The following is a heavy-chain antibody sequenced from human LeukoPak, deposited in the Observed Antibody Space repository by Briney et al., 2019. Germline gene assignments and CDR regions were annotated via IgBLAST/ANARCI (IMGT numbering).Heavy chain of an antibody. J-gene: IGHJ4*02. V-gene: IGHV3-53*04. CDR1: GFTFDDYG. D-gene: IGHD2/OR15-2a*01. CDR3: ARHQENTYYFDY. CDR2: IYSGGST. Sequence: GGSLRLSCAASGFTFDDYGMSWVRQAPGKGLEWVSVIYSGGSTYYADSVKGRFTISRHNSKNTLYLQMNSLRAEDTAVYYCARHQENTYYFDYWGQGTLVTVSS.